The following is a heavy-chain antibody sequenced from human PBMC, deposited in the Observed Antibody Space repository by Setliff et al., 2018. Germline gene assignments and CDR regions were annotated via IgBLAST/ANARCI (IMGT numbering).Heavy chain of an antibody. CDR3: AWWGVEYGWGRGPFSYFDY. CDR1: GYSITTGYY. Sequence: SETLSLTCAVSGYSITTGYYWGWIRQPPGKGVEWIGTIYHSGSTYYNPSLKSRDSMAVDTTKNQVSLNLFSVTAADTAVYYCAWWGVEYGWGRGPFSYFDYWGQGTLVTVSS. CDR2: IYHSGST. J-gene: IGHJ4*02. D-gene: IGHD3-16*01. V-gene: IGHV4-38-2*01.